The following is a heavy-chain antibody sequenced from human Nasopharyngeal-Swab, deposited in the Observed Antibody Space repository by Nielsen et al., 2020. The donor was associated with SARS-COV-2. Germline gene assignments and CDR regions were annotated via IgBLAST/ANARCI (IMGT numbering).Heavy chain of an antibody. D-gene: IGHD2-2*01. CDR2: ISSSSSYM. CDR1: GFTFSSYS. CDR3: AKGTGGYQLLYFDY. Sequence: GGSLRLSCAASGFTFSSYSMNWVRQAPGKGLEWVSSISSSSSYMYYADSVKGRFTISRDNAKNSLYLQMNSLRAEDTAVYYCAKGTGGYQLLYFDYWGQGTLVTVSS. V-gene: IGHV3-21*01. J-gene: IGHJ4*02.